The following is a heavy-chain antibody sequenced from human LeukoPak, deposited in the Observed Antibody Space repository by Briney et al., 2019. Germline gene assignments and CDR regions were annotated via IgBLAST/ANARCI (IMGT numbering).Heavy chain of an antibody. J-gene: IGHJ4*02. CDR1: GFTFSSYA. CDR3: ARYYGSGIPFDY. Sequence: GGSLRLSCAASGFTFSSYAMSWVRQAPGKGLEWVSSISSSSSYIYYADSVKGRFTISRDNAKNSLYLQMNSLRAEDTAVYYCARYYGSGIPFDYWGQGTLVTVSS. CDR2: ISSSSSYI. D-gene: IGHD3-10*01. V-gene: IGHV3-21*01.